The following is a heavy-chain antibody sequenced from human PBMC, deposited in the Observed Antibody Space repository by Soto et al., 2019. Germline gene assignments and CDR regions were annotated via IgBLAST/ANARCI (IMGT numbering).Heavy chain of an antibody. J-gene: IGHJ6*03. CDR1: GGSSSGYY. Sequence: NPSAPLSLTRAAYGGSSSGYYWTWICQPPGQGLEWIGEINHSGSTNYNPSLKSRVTISVDTSKNHFSLKLSSVTAAATAVYYCARCKYQLPHYYYYMDVRGKGTTVTVSS. V-gene: IGHV4-34*01. D-gene: IGHD2-2*01. CDR2: INHSGST. CDR3: ARCKYQLPHYYYYMDV.